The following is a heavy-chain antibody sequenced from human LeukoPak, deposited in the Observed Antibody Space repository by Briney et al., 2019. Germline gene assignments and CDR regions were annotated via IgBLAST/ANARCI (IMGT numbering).Heavy chain of an antibody. CDR1: GFTFSSYW. V-gene: IGHV3-74*01. CDR2: INSDGSST. CDR3: TRDVPLRYYYGMDV. D-gene: IGHD2-2*01. Sequence: QPGGSLRLSCAASGFTFSSYWMHWVREAPGKGLVWVSRINSDGSSTSYADSVKGRFTISRDNAKNTLYLQMNSLRAEDTAVYYCTRDVPLRYYYGMDVWGQRTTVTVSS. J-gene: IGHJ6*02.